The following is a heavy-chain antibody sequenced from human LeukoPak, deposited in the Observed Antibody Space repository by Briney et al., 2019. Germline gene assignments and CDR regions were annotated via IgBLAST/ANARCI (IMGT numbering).Heavy chain of an antibody. CDR3: ARAKSFNSSVDIVDTSLPDD. Sequence: ASVKVSCKAYRGTFSSYAISWVRQAPGQGLEWMGGIIPIFITDNSAQKFQVRVTIATYESTSTATMELSSLGSEATAVYYCARAKSFNSSVDIVDTSLPDDWGQGTLVTVSS. CDR1: RGTFSSYA. V-gene: IGHV1-69*05. D-gene: IGHD5-12*01. CDR2: IIPIFITD. J-gene: IGHJ4*02.